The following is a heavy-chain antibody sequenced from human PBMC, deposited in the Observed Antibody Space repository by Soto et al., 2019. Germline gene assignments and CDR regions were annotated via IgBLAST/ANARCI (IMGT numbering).Heavy chain of an antibody. D-gene: IGHD3-22*01. CDR1: GFTFSSYS. Sequence: GGSLRLSCAASGFTFSSYSMNWVRQAPGKGLEWVSSISSSSSYIYYADSVKGRFTISRDNAKNSLYLQMNSLRAEDTAVYYCAREVNYDSSGYYYHFVDYGMDVWGQGTTVTVSS. V-gene: IGHV3-21*01. J-gene: IGHJ6*02. CDR2: ISSSSSYI. CDR3: AREVNYDSSGYYYHFVDYGMDV.